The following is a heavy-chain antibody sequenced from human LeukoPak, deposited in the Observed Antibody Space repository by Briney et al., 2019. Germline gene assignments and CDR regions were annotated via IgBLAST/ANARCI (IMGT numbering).Heavy chain of an antibody. CDR3: ARAISGSYFLY. D-gene: IGHD1-26*01. CDR1: GFTFSSYW. CDR2: IKQDGSEK. J-gene: IGHJ4*02. Sequence: PGGSLRLSCAASGFTFSSYWMSWVRQPPGKGLEWVANIKQDGSEKYYVDSVKGRFTISRDNAKNSLSLQMNSLRAEDTAVYYCARAISGSYFLYWGQGTLVTVSS. V-gene: IGHV3-7*04.